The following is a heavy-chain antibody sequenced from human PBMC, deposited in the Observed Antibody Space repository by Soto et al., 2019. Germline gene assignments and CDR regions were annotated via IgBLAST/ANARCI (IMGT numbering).Heavy chain of an antibody. Sequence: GESLKISCKGSGYSFTSYWISWVRQMPGKGLEWMGRIDPSDSYTNYSPSFQGHVTISADKSISTAYLQWSSLKASDTAMYYCARSKYYGSGSYYRRKYYYYYGMDVWGQGTTVTV. V-gene: IGHV5-10-1*01. CDR3: ARSKYYGSGSYYRRKYYYYYGMDV. CDR2: IDPSDSYT. J-gene: IGHJ6*02. CDR1: GYSFTSYW. D-gene: IGHD3-10*01.